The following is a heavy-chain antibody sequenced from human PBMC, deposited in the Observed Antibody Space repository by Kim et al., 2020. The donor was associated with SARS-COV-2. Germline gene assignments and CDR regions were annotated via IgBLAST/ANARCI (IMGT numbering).Heavy chain of an antibody. V-gene: IGHV3-23*01. CDR3: AKYYYDSSGYSVYYYYGMDV. D-gene: IGHD3-22*01. Sequence: RFTISRDNSKNTLYLQMNSLRAEDTAVYYCAKYYYDSSGYSVYYYYGMDVWGQGTTVTVSS. J-gene: IGHJ6*02.